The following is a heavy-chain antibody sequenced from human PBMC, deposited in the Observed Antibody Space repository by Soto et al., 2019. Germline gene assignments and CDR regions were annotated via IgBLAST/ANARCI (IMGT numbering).Heavy chain of an antibody. CDR3: ARSKPVGYSGYGWYFDY. V-gene: IGHV1-18*01. CDR1: GYTFTSYG. CDR2: ISAYNGNT. D-gene: IGHD5-12*01. Sequence: ASMKVSCKASGYTFTSYGISWVRQAPGQGLEWMGWISAYNGNTNYAQKLQGRVTMTTDTSTSTAYMELRSLRSDDTAVYYCARSKPVGYSGYGWYFDYWGQGTLVTVSS. J-gene: IGHJ4*02.